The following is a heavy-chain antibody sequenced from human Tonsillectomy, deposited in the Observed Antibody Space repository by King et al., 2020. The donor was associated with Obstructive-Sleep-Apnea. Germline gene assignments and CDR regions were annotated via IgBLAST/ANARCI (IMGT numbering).Heavy chain of an antibody. J-gene: IGHJ4*02. V-gene: IGHV1-8*01. Sequence: QLVQSGAEVKKPGASVKVSCKASGYTFTSYDINWVRQALGQGLEWMGWMNPNSGNTGYGQKFQGRVTMTRDTSISTAYMELSSLRSEDPAVYYCTIRRGAGSSDYWGQGTLCTVSS. CDR2: MNPNSGNT. CDR1: GYTFTSYD. D-gene: IGHD2-2*01. CDR3: TIRRGAGSSDY.